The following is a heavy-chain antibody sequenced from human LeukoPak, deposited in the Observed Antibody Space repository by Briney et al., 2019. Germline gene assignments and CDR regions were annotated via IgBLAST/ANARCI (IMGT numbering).Heavy chain of an antibody. CDR1: GFTFSSYS. D-gene: IGHD5-12*01. CDR3: ARGYGGYDLGGGVDY. V-gene: IGHV3-21*01. CDR2: ISSSSSYI. J-gene: IGHJ4*02. Sequence: GGSLRLSCAASGFTFSSYSVNWVRQAPGKGLEWVSSISSSSSYIYYADSVKGRFTISRDNAKNSLYLQMNSPRAEDTAVYYCARGYGGYDLGGGVDYWGQGTLVTVSS.